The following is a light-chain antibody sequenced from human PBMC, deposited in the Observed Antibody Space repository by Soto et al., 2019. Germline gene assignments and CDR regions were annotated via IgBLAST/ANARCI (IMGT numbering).Light chain of an antibody. CDR1: QTVSSNY. CDR3: QQYDTPPPYT. V-gene: IGKV3-20*01. Sequence: EIVLTQSPGTLSLSPGEKASLSCRASQTVSSNYLAWYQQKPGQAPRLLIFGASRRATGIPDRFTGSGSEADFTLTISGLEPEDFAVYYCQQYDTPPPYTFGQGTKLEMK. CDR2: GAS. J-gene: IGKJ2*01.